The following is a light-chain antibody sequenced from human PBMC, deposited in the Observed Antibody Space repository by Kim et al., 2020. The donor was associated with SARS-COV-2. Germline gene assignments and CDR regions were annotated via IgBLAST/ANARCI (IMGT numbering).Light chain of an antibody. J-gene: IGKJ4*01. CDR1: QSVSSSY. V-gene: IGKV3-20*01. CDR3: QQHGNAPLT. CDR2: GAS. Sequence: LSPGERATLSCRASQSVSSSYLAWYQHKPGQAPRLLIYGASSRAAGIPDRFRGSGSGTDFTLTISRLEPEDFAVYYCQQHGNAPLTFGGGTKLEI.